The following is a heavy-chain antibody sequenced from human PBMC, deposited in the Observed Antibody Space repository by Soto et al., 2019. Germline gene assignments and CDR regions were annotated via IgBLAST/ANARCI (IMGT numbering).Heavy chain of an antibody. J-gene: IGHJ6*02. CDR3: ARDSLVAARPHYYYGMDV. CDR2: IYYSGST. Sequence: PSETLSLTCTVSGGSISSYYWSWIRQPPGEGLEWIGYIYYSGSTNYNPSLKSRVTISVDTSKNQFSLKLSSVTAADTAVYYCARDSLVAARPHYYYGMDVWGQGTTVTVS. V-gene: IGHV4-59*01. CDR1: GGSISSYY. D-gene: IGHD6-6*01.